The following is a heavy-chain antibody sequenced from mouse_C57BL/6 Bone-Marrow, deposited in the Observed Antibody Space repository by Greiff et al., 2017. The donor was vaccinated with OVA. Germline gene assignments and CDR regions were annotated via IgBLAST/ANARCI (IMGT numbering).Heavy chain of an antibody. D-gene: IGHD2-5*01. CDR1: GYTFTSYW. V-gene: IGHV1-55*01. Sequence: QVQLQQPGAELVKPGASVKMSCKASGYTFTSYWITWVKRRPGQGLEWIGDIYPGSGSTNYNEKFKSKATLTVATSSSTAYMQLSSLTSEDSAVYYCARSGSNYEGLYWGQGTTLTVSS. J-gene: IGHJ2*01. CDR2: IYPGSGST. CDR3: ARSGSNYEGLY.